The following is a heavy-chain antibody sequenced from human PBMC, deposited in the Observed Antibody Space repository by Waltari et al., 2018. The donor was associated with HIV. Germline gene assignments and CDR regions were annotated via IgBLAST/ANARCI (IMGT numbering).Heavy chain of an antibody. D-gene: IGHD1-26*01. CDR1: GYTFIGYY. CDR2: SNPNSGGT. Sequence: QVQLVQSGAEVKKPGASVQVSCKASGYTFIGYYLHWVRQATGHGLEWMGWSNPNSGGTNYAQKSQGRVTMTRDTSISTAYMELSRLRSDDTAVYYCARGPYGVGAPGSVRCFDYWGQGTLVTVSS. V-gene: IGHV1-2*02. CDR3: ARGPYGVGAPGSVRCFDY. J-gene: IGHJ4*02.